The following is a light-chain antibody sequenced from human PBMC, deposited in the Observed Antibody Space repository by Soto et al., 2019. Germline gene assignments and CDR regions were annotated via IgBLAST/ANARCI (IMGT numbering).Light chain of an antibody. CDR1: QGIRNS. CDR2: AAS. J-gene: IGKJ4*01. Sequence: DIQMTQSPSFLSASVGDRVTITCRASQGIRNSLAWYQHKPGQVPKLLIYAASTLYSGVSSRFSGSGSGTDFTLTIGSLQPEDVAVYYCQKHSSVPFTFGGGTKVEIK. V-gene: IGKV1-27*01. CDR3: QKHSSVPFT.